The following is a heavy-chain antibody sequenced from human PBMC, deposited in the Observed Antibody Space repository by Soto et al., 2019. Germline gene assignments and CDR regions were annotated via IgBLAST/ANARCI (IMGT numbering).Heavy chain of an antibody. J-gene: IGHJ3*02. V-gene: IGHV3-49*03. CDR1: GFSFVDYS. CDR3: TRENDYDAFDI. Sequence: GGSLRLSCTTSGFSFVDYSMNWFRQAPGKGLEWVAYIRAKPYGGTTEYSASVKGRFTISRHDSRYTAYLQMDSLKTEDTAMYYCTRENDYDAFDIWGQGTMVTVS. CDR2: IRAKPYGGTT. D-gene: IGHD4-17*01.